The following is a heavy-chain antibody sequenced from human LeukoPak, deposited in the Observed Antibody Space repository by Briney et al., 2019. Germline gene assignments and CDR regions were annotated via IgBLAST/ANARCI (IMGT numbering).Heavy chain of an antibody. CDR2: ISSNGGST. D-gene: IGHD3-22*01. V-gene: IGHV3-64*01. Sequence: PGGSLRLSCAASGFTFSSYAMHWVRQAPGKGLEYVSAISSNGGSTYYANSVKGRFTISRDNSKNTLYLQMGSLRAEDMAVYYCARDHYDSSGAADYWGQGTLVTVSS. J-gene: IGHJ4*02. CDR3: ARDHYDSSGAADY. CDR1: GFTFSSYA.